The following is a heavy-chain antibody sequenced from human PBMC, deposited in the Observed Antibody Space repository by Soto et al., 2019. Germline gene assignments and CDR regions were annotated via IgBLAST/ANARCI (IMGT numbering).Heavy chain of an antibody. CDR3: AKDRRIAFVI. Sequence: GRSLRLSCAASGFTFSSYGMHWVRQAPGKGLEWVAVISYDGSNKYYSNSVKGRFTISRDNSKNTLYLQMNSLRAEDTVVYYFAKDRRIAFVIWGQGTMVTVS. CDR2: ISYDGSNK. V-gene: IGHV3-30*18. CDR1: GFTFSSYG. J-gene: IGHJ3*02. D-gene: IGHD2-15*01.